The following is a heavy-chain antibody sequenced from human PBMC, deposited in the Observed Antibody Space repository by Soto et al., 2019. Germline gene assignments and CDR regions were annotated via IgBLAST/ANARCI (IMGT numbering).Heavy chain of an antibody. CDR1: GGSISSYY. CDR2: IYYSGST. J-gene: IGHJ6*02. V-gene: IGHV4-59*01. D-gene: IGHD5-18*01. CDR3: ARDRGWIQGPDGMDV. Sequence: QVQLQESGPGLVKPSETLSLTCTVSGGSISSYYWSWIRHPPGKGLEWIGYIYYSGSTNYNPSLKSRVTISVDTSKNQFSLKLSYVTAADTAVYYCARDRGWIQGPDGMDVWGQGTTVTVSS.